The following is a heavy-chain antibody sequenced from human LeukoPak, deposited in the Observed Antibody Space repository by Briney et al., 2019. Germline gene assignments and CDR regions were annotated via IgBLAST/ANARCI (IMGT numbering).Heavy chain of an antibody. Sequence: NASETLSLTCTVSGVSVSSSSYYWSWIRQPPGKGLEWIGYIYYSGSTNYNPSLKSRVTISVDTSKNQFSLKLSSVTAADTAVYYCARDHSGYGDYIRFDPWGQGTLVTVSS. CDR1: GVSVSSSSYY. CDR2: IYYSGST. V-gene: IGHV4-61*01. J-gene: IGHJ5*02. CDR3: ARDHSGYGDYIRFDP. D-gene: IGHD4-17*01.